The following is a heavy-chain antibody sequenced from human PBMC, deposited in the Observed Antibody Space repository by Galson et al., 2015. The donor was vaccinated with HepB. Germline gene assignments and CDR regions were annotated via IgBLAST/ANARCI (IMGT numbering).Heavy chain of an antibody. CDR3: AKDKNYYGSGSSTFDY. CDR1: GFTFSSYG. V-gene: IGHV3-30*18. D-gene: IGHD3-10*01. J-gene: IGHJ4*02. CDR2: ISYDGSNK. Sequence: SLRLSCAASGFTFSSYGMHWVRQAPGKGLEWVAVISYDGSNKYYADSVKGRFTISRDNSKNTLYLQMNSLRAEDTAVYYCAKDKNYYGSGSSTFDYWGQGTLVTVSS.